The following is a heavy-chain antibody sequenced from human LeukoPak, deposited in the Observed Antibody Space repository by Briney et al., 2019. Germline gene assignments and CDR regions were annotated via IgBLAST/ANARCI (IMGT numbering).Heavy chain of an antibody. D-gene: IGHD6-25*01. V-gene: IGHV3-11*01. CDR2: ISSSGDTI. CDR1: GFTFSNAW. CDR3: ARKRAAIDP. Sequence: GGSLRLSCAASGFTFSNAWMSWIRQAPGKGLEWVSYISSSGDTIYYADSVKGRFTISRDNAKNSLYLQMNSLRAEDTAVYYCARKRAAIDPWGQGTLVTVSS. J-gene: IGHJ5*02.